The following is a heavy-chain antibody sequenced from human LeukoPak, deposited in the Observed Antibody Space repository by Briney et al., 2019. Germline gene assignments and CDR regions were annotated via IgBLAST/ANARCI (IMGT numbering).Heavy chain of an antibody. Sequence: SVKVSCKASGGTFSSYAISWVRQAPGQGLEWMGGIIPIFGTANYAQKFQGRVTITADESTSTAYMELSSLRSEDSAVYYCARGGSDYGDYPGYFQHWGQGTLVTVSS. CDR1: GGTFSSYA. D-gene: IGHD4-17*01. V-gene: IGHV1-69*01. CDR2: IIPIFGTA. J-gene: IGHJ1*01. CDR3: ARGGSDYGDYPGYFQH.